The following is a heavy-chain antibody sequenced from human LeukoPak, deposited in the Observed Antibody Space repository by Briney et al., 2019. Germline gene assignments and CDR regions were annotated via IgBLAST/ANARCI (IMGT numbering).Heavy chain of an antibody. CDR2: IIPIFGTA. D-gene: IGHD3-10*01. V-gene: IGHV1-69*05. J-gene: IGHJ5*02. CDR1: GGTFSSYA. CDR3: AGFYGSGSYYNGGYNWFDP. Sequence: GSSVKVSCKASGGTFSSYAISWVRQAPGQGLEWMGRIIPIFGTANYAQKFQGRVTITTDESTSTAYMELSSLRSEDTAVYYCAGFYGSGSYYNGGYNWFDPWGQGTLVTVS.